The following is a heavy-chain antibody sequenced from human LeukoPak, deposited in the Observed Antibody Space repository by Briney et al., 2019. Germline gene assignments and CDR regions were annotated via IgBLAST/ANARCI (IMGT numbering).Heavy chain of an antibody. D-gene: IGHD2-21*02. CDR2: ISYNSANK. J-gene: IGHJ4*02. Sequence: GGSLRLSCTTSGFTFSSFTTSWVRQAPGKGLEWVSSISYNSANKWHADSVKGRFTISRDNSKNTLYLQMHSRRADDTALYYCTKRRPSGSVTVDEYWGQGALVTVSS. CDR3: TKRRPSGSVTVDEY. CDR1: GFTFSSFT. V-gene: IGHV3-23*01.